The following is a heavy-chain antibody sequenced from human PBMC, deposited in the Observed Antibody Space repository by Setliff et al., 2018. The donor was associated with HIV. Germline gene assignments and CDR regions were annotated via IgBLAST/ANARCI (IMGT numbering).Heavy chain of an antibody. CDR2: TTSNGRTT. Sequence: GGSLRLSCAASGFTFSAYAMTWVRRAPGRGLEWVSATTSNGRTTDYAESVRGRFTLSRDNSGNTLYLQMTSLRAEDTAIYYCAKYAPGFAFDIWGQGTMVTVSS. CDR3: AKYAPGFAFDI. J-gene: IGHJ3*02. CDR1: GFTFSAYA. V-gene: IGHV3-23*01.